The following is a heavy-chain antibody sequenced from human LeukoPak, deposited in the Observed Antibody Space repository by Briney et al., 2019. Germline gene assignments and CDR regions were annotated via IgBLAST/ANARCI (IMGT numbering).Heavy chain of an antibody. CDR1: GLTVSSNY. CDR3: ARGAGDAFDI. Sequence: GGSLRLSCAASGLTVSSNYMSWVRQAPGKGLEWVSLIYSGGSTYYADSVKGRFTISRDNSKNTLYLQMNSLRAEDTAVYYCARGAGDAFDIWGQGTMVTVSS. D-gene: IGHD6-19*01. J-gene: IGHJ3*02. CDR2: IYSGGST. V-gene: IGHV3-53*01.